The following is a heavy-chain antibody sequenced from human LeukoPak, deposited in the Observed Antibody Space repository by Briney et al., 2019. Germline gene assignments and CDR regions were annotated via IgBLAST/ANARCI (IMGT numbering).Heavy chain of an antibody. Sequence: SETLSLTCAVYGGSFSGYYWSWIRQPPGKGLEWIGEINHRGSTNYNPSLKSRVTISVDTSKNQFSLKLSSVTAADTAVYYCARVFYYYYGMDVWGQGTTVTVSS. J-gene: IGHJ6*02. CDR2: INHRGST. CDR3: ARVFYYYYGMDV. V-gene: IGHV4-34*01. CDR1: GGSFSGYY.